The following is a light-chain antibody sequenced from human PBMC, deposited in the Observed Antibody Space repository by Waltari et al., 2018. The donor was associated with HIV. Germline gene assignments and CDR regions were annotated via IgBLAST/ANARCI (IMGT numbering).Light chain of an antibody. J-gene: IGKJ1*01. Sequence: EIVLTQSPATLYSSPGERATLSCRASQSVGSYLGWYQQKPGQAPTLLIYDASNRATVIPARFSGSGSGTDFTLTISSLEPEDFAVYYCQKRSDWPPTFGQGTKVEI. CDR1: QSVGSY. CDR3: QKRSDWPPT. CDR2: DAS. V-gene: IGKV3-11*01.